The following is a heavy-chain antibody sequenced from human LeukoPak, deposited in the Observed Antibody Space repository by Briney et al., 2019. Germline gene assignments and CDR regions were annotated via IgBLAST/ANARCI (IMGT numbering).Heavy chain of an antibody. J-gene: IGHJ5*02. CDR3: ARSDILTGYYLS. D-gene: IGHD3-9*01. Sequence: GGSLRLSCAASGFTFSSYEMNWVRQAPGKGLEWVSYISSSGSTIYYADSVKGRFTISRDNAKDSLYLQMNSLRGEDTAVYYCARSDILTGYYLSWGQGTLVTVSS. CDR1: GFTFSSYE. V-gene: IGHV3-48*03. CDR2: ISSSGSTI.